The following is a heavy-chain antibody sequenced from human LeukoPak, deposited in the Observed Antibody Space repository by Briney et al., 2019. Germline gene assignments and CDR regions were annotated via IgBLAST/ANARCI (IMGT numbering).Heavy chain of an antibody. CDR3: ARDVLLWFGEFKYPATGDAFDI. J-gene: IGHJ3*02. CDR1: GYTFTSYA. Sequence: VSVKVSCKASGYTFTSYAMNWVRQAPGQGLEWMGWINTNTGNPTYAQGFTGRFVFSLDTSVSTAYLQISSLKAEDTAVYYCARDVLLWFGEFKYPATGDAFDIWGQGTMVTVSS. CDR2: INTNTGNP. D-gene: IGHD3-10*01. V-gene: IGHV7-4-1*02.